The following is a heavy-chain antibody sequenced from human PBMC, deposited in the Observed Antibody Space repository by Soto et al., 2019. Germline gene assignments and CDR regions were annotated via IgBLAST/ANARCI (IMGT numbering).Heavy chain of an antibody. V-gene: IGHV4-30-2*01. Sequence: SETLPLTCAFSGCSISSGGYSLSWIRQPPGKGLEWIGYIYHSGSTYYNPSLKSRVTISVDTSKNQFSLKLSSVTAADTAVYYCASLGRYDSSGYYSSQKGPLYDNWFDPWGQGTLVTVSS. CDR2: IYHSGST. D-gene: IGHD3-22*01. CDR3: ASLGRYDSSGYYSSQKGPLYDNWFDP. J-gene: IGHJ5*02. CDR1: GCSISSGGYS.